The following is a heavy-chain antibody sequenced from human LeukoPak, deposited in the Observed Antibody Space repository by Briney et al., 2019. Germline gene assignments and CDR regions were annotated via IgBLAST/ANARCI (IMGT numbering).Heavy chain of an antibody. J-gene: IGHJ5*02. CDR3: AKVALWFGELSWFDP. Sequence: GGSLRLSCAAWGFTLSSYAMIGVRRAPGKGREWGSAISGSGGSTYYADSVKGRFTISRDNSKNTLYLQMNSLRAEDTAVYYCAKVALWFGELSWFDPWGQGTLVTVSS. CDR2: ISGSGGST. CDR1: GFTLSSYA. V-gene: IGHV3-23*01. D-gene: IGHD3-10*01.